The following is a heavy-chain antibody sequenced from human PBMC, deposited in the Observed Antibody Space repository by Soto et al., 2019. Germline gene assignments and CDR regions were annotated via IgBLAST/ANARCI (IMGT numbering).Heavy chain of an antibody. CDR3: AKAYSTSWYSFDY. CDR2: ISSSGTST. J-gene: IGHJ4*02. Sequence: EVQLLESGGGLVQPGGSLRLSCAASGFTLNNYPMNWVRQAPGKGLEWVSAISSSGTSTYYADSVKGRFTISRDISENTLYLQMDTLRAEDTAVYYCAKAYSTSWYSFDYWGQGTLVTVS. CDR1: GFTLNNYP. V-gene: IGHV3-23*01. D-gene: IGHD6-13*01.